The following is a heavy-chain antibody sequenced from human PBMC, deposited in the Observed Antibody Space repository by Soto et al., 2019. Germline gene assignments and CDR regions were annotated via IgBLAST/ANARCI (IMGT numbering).Heavy chain of an antibody. Sequence: GGSLRLCCAACGLTFCSYAMSWVRQAPGKGLEWVAVIWYDGSNKYYADSVKGRFTISRDNSKNTIYLQMNSLRGEDTAVYYCARDWSISAAGPYGMDVWGQGTTVTVSS. D-gene: IGHD6-13*01. CDR1: GLTFCSYA. V-gene: IGHV3-33*08. CDR2: IWYDGSNK. J-gene: IGHJ6*02. CDR3: ARDWSISAAGPYGMDV.